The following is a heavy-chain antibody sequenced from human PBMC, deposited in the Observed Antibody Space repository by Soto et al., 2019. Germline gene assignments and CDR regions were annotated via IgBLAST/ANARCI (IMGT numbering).Heavy chain of an antibody. J-gene: IGHJ4*02. CDR2: LGGGGDT. CDR3: TKDRHPDGIWTFDF. Sequence: PGGSLRLSCAASGFTLGTYTMNWVRQAPGKGLEWVSALGGGGDTHYAESVKGRFTISRDYSKNILLLQMNSLRDEDSAIYYCTKDRHPDGIWTFDFRGQGTLVTVSS. CDR1: GFTLGTYT. D-gene: IGHD3-9*01. V-gene: IGHV3-23*01.